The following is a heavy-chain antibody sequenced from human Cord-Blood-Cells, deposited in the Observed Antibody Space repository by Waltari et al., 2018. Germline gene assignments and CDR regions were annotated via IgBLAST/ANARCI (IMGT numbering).Heavy chain of an antibody. CDR3: ARASSSWYYFDY. V-gene: IGHV4-39*01. J-gene: IGHJ4*02. CDR1: GGSISSSSYY. D-gene: IGHD6-13*01. Sequence: QLQLQESGPGLVKPSETLSLTCTVSGGSISSSSYYWGWIRQPPGKGLEWIGSNYYSGSTSDNPSLKSRITISVNTSNNQFSLKLSSVTAADSAVYYCARASSSWYYFDYWGQGTLVTVSS. CDR2: NYYSGST.